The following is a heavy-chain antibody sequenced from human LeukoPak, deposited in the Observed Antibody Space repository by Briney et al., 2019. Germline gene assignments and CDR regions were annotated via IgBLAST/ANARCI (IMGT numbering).Heavy chain of an antibody. CDR2: ITNKASSYTT. D-gene: IGHD1-14*01. CDR3: TRGPPDY. V-gene: IGHV3-72*01. Sequence: GGSLRLSCAASGFTFSDHYMDWVRQAPGKGREWVGRITNKASSYTTEYAASVKGRLTISRDDSKNSLYLQMNSLKTEDTAVYYCTRGPPDYWGQGTLVTVSS. J-gene: IGHJ4*02. CDR1: GFTFSDHY.